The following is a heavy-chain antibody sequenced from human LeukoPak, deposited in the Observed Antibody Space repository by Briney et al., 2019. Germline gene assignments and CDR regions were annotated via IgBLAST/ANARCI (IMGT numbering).Heavy chain of an antibody. J-gene: IGHJ6*02. CDR2: INAGNGNT. CDR3: ARAMGGYCSGGSCYSYGMDV. V-gene: IGHV1-3*01. D-gene: IGHD2-15*01. Sequence: ASVKVSCKASGYTFTSYAMHWVRQAPGQRLEWMGWINAGNGNTKYSQKFQGRVTITRDTSASTAHMELSSLRSEDTAVYYCARAMGGYCSGGSCYSYGMDVWGQGTTVTVSS. CDR1: GYTFTSYA.